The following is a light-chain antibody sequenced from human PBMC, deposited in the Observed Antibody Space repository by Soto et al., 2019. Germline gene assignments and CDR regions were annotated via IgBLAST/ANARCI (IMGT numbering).Light chain of an antibody. Sequence: ELTKSPSSLSASVGDRVIITCRASLSISRYLHWYHQQPGKGPKVLIYGASSLQSGVSSRFSGSGSGTDFTLTISSVRPEDLGSFYCQQTFNSPITFGQGTRLEIK. CDR1: LSISRY. J-gene: IGKJ5*01. CDR2: GAS. CDR3: QQTFNSPIT. V-gene: IGKV1-39*01.